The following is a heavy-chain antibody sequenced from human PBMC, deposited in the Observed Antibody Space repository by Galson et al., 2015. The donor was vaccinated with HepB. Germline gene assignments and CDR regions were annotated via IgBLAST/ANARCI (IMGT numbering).Heavy chain of an antibody. Sequence: SLRLSCAASGFIFSNYEMNWVRQAPGRGLEWISYISTSGSTIYYADSVRGRFTISRDNGEKSLYLQMSSLRADDTALYFCARDPLHGDYFGFWGQGTLVTVSS. D-gene: IGHD4-17*01. J-gene: IGHJ4*02. V-gene: IGHV3-48*03. CDR1: GFIFSNYE. CDR2: ISTSGSTI. CDR3: ARDPLHGDYFGF.